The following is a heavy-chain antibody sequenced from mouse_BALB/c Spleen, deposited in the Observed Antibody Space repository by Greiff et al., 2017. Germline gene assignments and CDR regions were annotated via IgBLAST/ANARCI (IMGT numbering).Heavy chain of an antibody. D-gene: IGHD1-1*01. J-gene: IGHJ2*01. V-gene: IGHV1-7*01. CDR2: INPSTGYT. CDR1: GYTFTSYW. Sequence: QVQLQESGAELAKPGASVKMSCKASGYTFTSYWMHWVKQRPGQGLEWIGYINPSTGYTEYNQKFKDKATLTADKYSSTAYMQLSSLTSEDSAVYYCARLYYGYLDYWGQGTTLTVSS. CDR3: ARLYYGYLDY.